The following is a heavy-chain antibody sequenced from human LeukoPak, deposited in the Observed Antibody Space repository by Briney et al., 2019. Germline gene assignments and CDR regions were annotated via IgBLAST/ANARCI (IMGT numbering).Heavy chain of an antibody. J-gene: IGHJ4*02. CDR3: AKKKTDYSYPSSFDY. V-gene: IGHV1-46*01. CDR1: GYTFTSYY. D-gene: IGHD4-11*01. CDR2: INPSGGST. Sequence: GASVKVSCKASGYTFTSYYMHWVRQAPGQGLEWMGIINPSGGSTSYAQKFQGRVTMTRDMSTSTVYMELSSLRAEDTAVYYCAKKKTDYSYPSSFDYWGQGTLVTVSS.